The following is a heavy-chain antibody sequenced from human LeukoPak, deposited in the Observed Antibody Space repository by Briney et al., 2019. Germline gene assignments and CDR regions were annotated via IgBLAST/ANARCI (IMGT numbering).Heavy chain of an antibody. D-gene: IGHD3-10*01. Sequence: SGGSLRLSCAASGFTFSSYSMNWVRQAPGKGLEWVSSISSSSSYIYYADSVKGRFTVSRDNSKNTLYLQMNSLRAEDTAVYYCVGATTREYYFDYWGQGTLVTVSS. CDR2: ISSSSSYI. J-gene: IGHJ4*02. CDR1: GFTFSSYS. CDR3: VGATTREYYFDY. V-gene: IGHV3-21*04.